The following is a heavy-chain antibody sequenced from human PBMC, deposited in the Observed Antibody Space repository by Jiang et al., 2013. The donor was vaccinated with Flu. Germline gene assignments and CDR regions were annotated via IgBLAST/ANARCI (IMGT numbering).Heavy chain of an antibody. V-gene: IGHV4-59*08. D-gene: IGHD2-15*01. Sequence: SLTCIVSAGSISGYYWSWIRQPPGKGLEWIGYRYYTDSSNYNYNPSLKSRVAISVDTSKDQISLHLRSVTAADTAVYYCARLSCSGGSCYEAYWGQGILVTVSS. CDR3: ARLSCSGGSCYEAY. CDR2: RYYTDSS. J-gene: IGHJ4*02. CDR1: AGSISGYY.